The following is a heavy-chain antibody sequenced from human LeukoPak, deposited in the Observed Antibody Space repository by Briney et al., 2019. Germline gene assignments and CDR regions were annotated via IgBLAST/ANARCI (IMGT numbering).Heavy chain of an antibody. Sequence: GGSLRLSCVASGFTFNKHGMNWVRQAPGKGLEWVSGISPSGDITYYADSVKGRFTVSRDNFKNTLYLQMNSLRAEDTAVYYCAKDVAYCSRISCYANFDYWGQGTLVTVSS. CDR3: AKDVAYCSRISCYANFDY. V-gene: IGHV3-23*01. CDR1: GFTFNKHG. D-gene: IGHD2-2*01. CDR2: ISPSGDIT. J-gene: IGHJ4*02.